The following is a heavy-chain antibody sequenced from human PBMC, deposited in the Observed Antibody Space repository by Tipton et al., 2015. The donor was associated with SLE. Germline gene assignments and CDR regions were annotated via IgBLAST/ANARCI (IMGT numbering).Heavy chain of an antibody. Sequence: TLSLTCTVSGASITSHYWSWIRQPPGKGLEWIGYIYYSGSTNYNPSLKSRVTISVDTSKNQFSLRLSSVTAADTAVYYCARSAGYSSSWAHFDYWGQGTLVTVSS. V-gene: IGHV4-59*11. CDR3: ARSAGYSSSWAHFDY. CDR1: GASITSHY. CDR2: IYYSGST. J-gene: IGHJ4*02. D-gene: IGHD6-13*01.